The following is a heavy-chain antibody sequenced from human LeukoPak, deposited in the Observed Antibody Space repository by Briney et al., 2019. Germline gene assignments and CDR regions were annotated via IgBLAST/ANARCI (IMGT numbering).Heavy chain of an antibody. CDR2: ISAYNGNT. D-gene: IGHD3-3*01. CDR3: ARDPLEWSENYFDY. CDR1: GYTFTSYG. J-gene: IGHJ4*02. Sequence: GASVKVSCKASGYTFTSYGISWVRQTPGQGLEWMGWISAYNGNTNYAQKLQGRVTMTTDTSTSTAYMELRSLRSDDTAVYYCARDPLEWSENYFDYWGQGTLVTVSS. V-gene: IGHV1-18*01.